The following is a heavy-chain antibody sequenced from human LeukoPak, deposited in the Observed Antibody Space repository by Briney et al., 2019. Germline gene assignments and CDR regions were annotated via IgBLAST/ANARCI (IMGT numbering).Heavy chain of an antibody. Sequence: ASVKVSCKASGYTFTIYAMNWVRPAPGQGLEWMGWINTNTGNPTYAQGFTGRFVFSLDTSVSTAYLQISSLKAEDTAVYYCARVVAPPSYYYDSSGYYESFGYWGQGTLVTVSS. CDR3: ARVVAPPSYYYDSSGYYESFGY. D-gene: IGHD3-22*01. J-gene: IGHJ4*02. CDR2: INTNTGNP. CDR1: GYTFTIYA. V-gene: IGHV7-4-1*02.